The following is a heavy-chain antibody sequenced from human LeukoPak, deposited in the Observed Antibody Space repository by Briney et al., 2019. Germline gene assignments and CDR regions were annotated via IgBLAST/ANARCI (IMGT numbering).Heavy chain of an antibody. J-gene: IGHJ6*03. D-gene: IGHD5-24*01. CDR3: ARWVESTNYYYMDV. CDR1: GGSISSGNYY. V-gene: IGHV4-61*02. CDR2: IYRSGST. Sequence: SETLSLTCTVSGGSISSGNYYWSWIRQPAGKGLEWFGRIYRSGSTNYNPALKSRVTISVDTSKNQLSLKLSSVTAADTAVYYCARWVESTNYYYMDVWGKGTTVTVSS.